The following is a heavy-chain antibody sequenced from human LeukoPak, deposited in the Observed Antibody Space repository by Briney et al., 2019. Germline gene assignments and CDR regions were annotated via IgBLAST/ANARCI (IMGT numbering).Heavy chain of an antibody. CDR1: GGTFSSYA. V-gene: IGHV1-69*13. Sequence: GASVRVSCKASGGTFSSYAISWVRQAPGQGLEWMGGIIPIFGTANYAQKFQGRVTITADESTSTAYIELSSLRSEDTAVYYCARGGGDGYNHDYYYGMDVWGQGTTVTVSS. J-gene: IGHJ6*02. CDR2: IIPIFGTA. CDR3: ARGGGDGYNHDYYYGMDV. D-gene: IGHD5-24*01.